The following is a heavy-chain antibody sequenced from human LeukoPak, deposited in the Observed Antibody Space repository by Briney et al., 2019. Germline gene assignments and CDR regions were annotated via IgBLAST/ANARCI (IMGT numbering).Heavy chain of an antibody. V-gene: IGHV3-7*01. CDR1: RFTFSNYW. CDR3: ARDESLGDFWSGYFDALDM. CDR2: IKQDGSEK. Sequence: PGGSLRLSCAASRFTFSNYWMTWVRQAPKKGLEWVANIKQDGSEKYYVDSVKGRFTISRDNAKNSLYLQMNSLRAEDTAVYYCARDESLGDFWSGYFDALDMWGQGTMVTVSS. D-gene: IGHD3-3*01. J-gene: IGHJ3*02.